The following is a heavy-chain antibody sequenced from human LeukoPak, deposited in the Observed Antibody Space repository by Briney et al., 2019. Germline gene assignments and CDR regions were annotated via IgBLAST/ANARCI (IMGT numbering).Heavy chain of an antibody. CDR3: AKVVQYTASTGTGLDY. CDR2: IKSDGST. J-gene: IGHJ4*02. CDR1: GFTFSTYW. V-gene: IGHV3-74*01. D-gene: IGHD6-13*01. Sequence: GGSLRLSCAASGFTFSTYWMHWVRQAPGKGLVWVSRIKSDGSTNYADSVKGRFTISRDNSKNTLYLQMNSLRAEDTAIYYCAKVVQYTASTGTGLDYWGQGTLVTVSS.